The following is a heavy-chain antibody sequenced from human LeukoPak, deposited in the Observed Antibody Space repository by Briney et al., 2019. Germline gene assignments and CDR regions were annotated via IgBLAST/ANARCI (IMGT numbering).Heavy chain of an antibody. CDR1: GFTFDDYA. J-gene: IGHJ4*02. CDR3: VKDMRRYQEYYFDY. V-gene: IGHV3-43D*03. CDR2: ISWDGGST. Sequence: RGSLRLSCAASGFTFDDYAMLWVRQAPGKGLEWVSLISWDGGSTYYADSVKGRFTISRDNSKNSLYLQMNSLRAEDTALYYCVKDMRRYQEYYFDYWGQGTLVTVSS. D-gene: IGHD2-2*01.